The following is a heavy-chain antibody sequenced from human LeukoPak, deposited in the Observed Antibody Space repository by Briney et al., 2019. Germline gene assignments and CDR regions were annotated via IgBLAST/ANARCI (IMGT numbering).Heavy chain of an antibody. D-gene: IGHD1-26*01. Sequence: SETLSLTFTVSDGSISRYYLTWIRQPPRKGPEWVWYIYYSGTTTYTPSLKSRVTISVDTSKNQFSLNLSSVTAADTAVYYCARRSGSYWGEFDSWGQGTLVTVSS. CDR1: DGSISRYY. CDR3: ARRSGSYWGEFDS. CDR2: IYYSGTT. V-gene: IGHV4-59*08. J-gene: IGHJ4*02.